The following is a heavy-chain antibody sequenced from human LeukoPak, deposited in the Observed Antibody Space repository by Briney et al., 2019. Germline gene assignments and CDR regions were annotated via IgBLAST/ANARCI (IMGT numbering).Heavy chain of an antibody. J-gene: IGHJ4*02. CDR2: IWYDGSNK. D-gene: IGHD6-19*01. CDR3: ARGGIAVAGPGDIDY. V-gene: IGHV3-33*01. CDR1: GFTFSSYG. Sequence: PGRSLRLSCAASGFTFSSYGMHWVRQAPGKGLEWVAVIWYDGSNKYYADSVKGRFTISRDNSKNTLYLQMNSLRAEDTAVYYCARGGIAVAGPGDIDYWGQGTLVTVSS.